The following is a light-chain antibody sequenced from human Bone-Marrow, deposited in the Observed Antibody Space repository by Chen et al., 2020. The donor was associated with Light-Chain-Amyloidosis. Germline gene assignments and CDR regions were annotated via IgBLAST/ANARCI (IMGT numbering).Light chain of an antibody. Sequence: SYVLTQPSSVSVAPGQTATIACGGNNIGPTSVHWYQQTPGQAPPLVVYDDRDRPSGLPERLSGSNAGNTATLTISRVEAGDEADYYCQVWDRSRDRPVFGGGTKLTVL. CDR3: QVWDRSRDRPV. J-gene: IGLJ3*02. CDR1: NIGPTS. V-gene: IGLV3-21*02. CDR2: DDR.